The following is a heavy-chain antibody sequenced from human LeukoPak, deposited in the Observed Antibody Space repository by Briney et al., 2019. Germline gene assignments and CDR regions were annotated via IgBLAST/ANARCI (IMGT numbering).Heavy chain of an antibody. D-gene: IGHD3-3*01. CDR3: ARHPDFDFYYMDV. J-gene: IGHJ6*03. V-gene: IGHV4-4*09. Sequence: TSETLSLTCTVSGGSISSYYWSRIRQPPGKGLEWIGYIYTSGSTNYNPSLKSRVTISVDMSKNQFSLKLSSVTAADTAVYYCARHPDFDFYYMDVWGKGTTVTVSS. CDR1: GGSISSYY. CDR2: IYTSGST.